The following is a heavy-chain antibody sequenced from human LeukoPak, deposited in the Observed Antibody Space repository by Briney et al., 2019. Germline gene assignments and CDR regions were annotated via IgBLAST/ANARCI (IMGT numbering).Heavy chain of an antibody. J-gene: IGHJ4*02. D-gene: IGHD3-22*01. V-gene: IGHV3-21*01. CDR3: ARSLGFYASSGAYYFDY. Sequence: PGGSLRLSCAASGFTFNTYSMNWVRQAPGKGLEWVSSVSSRSTYIYYADSVMGRFTISRDNAKNSLYLQMNSLRAEDTAVYYCARSLGFYASSGAYYFDYWGQGTLVTVSS. CDR1: GFTFNTYS. CDR2: VSSRSTYI.